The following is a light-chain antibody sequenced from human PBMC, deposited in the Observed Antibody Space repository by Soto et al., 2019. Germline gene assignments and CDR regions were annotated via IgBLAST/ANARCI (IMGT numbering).Light chain of an antibody. J-gene: IGLJ1*01. CDR3: AAWDDSLNGYV. Sequence: QLVLTQPPSASGTPGQRVTISCSGSSSNIGTNPVNWYQQLPGKAPKLLIFNNNQRPSGVPDRFSGSKSVTSASLAISGLQSEDEADYYCAAWDDSLNGYVFGTGTKLTVL. V-gene: IGLV1-44*01. CDR2: NNN. CDR1: SSNIGTNP.